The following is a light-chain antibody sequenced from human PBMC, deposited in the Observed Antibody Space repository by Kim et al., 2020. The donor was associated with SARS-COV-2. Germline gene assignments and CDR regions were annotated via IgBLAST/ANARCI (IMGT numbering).Light chain of an antibody. V-gene: IGLV3-9*01. J-gene: IGLJ1*01. CDR1: NIGSKN. Sequence: VDLGQTARITCGGNNIGSKNVHWYQQKPGQATVLVIYRDSNRPSGIPERFSGSNSGNTATLTISRAQAGDEADYYCQVWDSSTYVFGTGTKVTVL. CDR2: RDS. CDR3: QVWDSSTYV.